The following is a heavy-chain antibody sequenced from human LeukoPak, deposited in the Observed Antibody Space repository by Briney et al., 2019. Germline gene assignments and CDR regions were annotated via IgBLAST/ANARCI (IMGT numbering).Heavy chain of an antibody. CDR1: GGSITSYY. CDR2: INYSGSS. J-gene: IGHJ4*02. D-gene: IGHD2-2*01. Sequence: SETLSLTCTVSGGSITSYYWTWIRQPPGKGLEWIGYINYSGSSHYNPTLKSRVTLSVDTSKNQFSLKLTSVTAAGTAVYYCARFATRDFDFWGQGSLVAVSS. V-gene: IGHV4-59*12. CDR3: ARFATRDFDF.